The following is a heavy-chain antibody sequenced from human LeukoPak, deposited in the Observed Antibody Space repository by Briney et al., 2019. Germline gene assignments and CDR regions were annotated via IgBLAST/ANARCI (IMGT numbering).Heavy chain of an antibody. J-gene: IGHJ4*02. CDR2: IIPIFGTA. Sequence: SVKVSCKASGGTFSSYAISWVRQAPGQGLEWMGGIIPIFGTAIYAQKFQGRVTMTEDTSTDTAYMELSSLRSEDTAVYYCATAMKWELLGLDYWGQGTLVTVSS. D-gene: IGHD1-26*01. CDR3: ATAMKWELLGLDY. CDR1: GGTFSSYA. V-gene: IGHV1-69*06.